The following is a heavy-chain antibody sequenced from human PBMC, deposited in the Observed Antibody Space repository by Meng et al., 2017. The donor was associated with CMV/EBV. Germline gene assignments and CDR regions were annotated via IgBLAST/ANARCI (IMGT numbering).Heavy chain of an antibody. Sequence: VQLVRSEVEVKKPWASVKVSCKASGYTFTGYGISWVRQAPGQGLEWMGWISVYNGHTNFAQNLQGRVTMTTDTSTSTAYVELRSLRSDDTAIYYCARGVPLGIIYSFDYWGQGTLVTVSS. V-gene: IGHV1-18*01. J-gene: IGHJ4*01. D-gene: IGHD2-21*01. CDR1: GYTFTGYG. CDR2: ISVYNGHT. CDR3: ARGVPLGIIYSFDY.